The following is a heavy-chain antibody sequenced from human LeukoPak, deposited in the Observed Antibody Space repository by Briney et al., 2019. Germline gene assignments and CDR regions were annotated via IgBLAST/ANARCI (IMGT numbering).Heavy chain of an antibody. CDR3: AKDPGSRWFGASDLDY. V-gene: IGHV3-23*01. D-gene: IGHD3-10*01. Sequence: GGSLRLSCAASGFTFSSYAMSWVRQAPGKGLEWVSAISGSGGSTYYADSVKGRFTISRDNSKNTLYLQMNSLRAEDTAVYYCAKDPGSRWFGASDLDYWGQGTLVTVSS. CDR1: GFTFSSYA. CDR2: ISGSGGST. J-gene: IGHJ4*02.